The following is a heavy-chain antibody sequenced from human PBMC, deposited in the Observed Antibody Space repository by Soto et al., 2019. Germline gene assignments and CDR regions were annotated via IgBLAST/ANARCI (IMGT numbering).Heavy chain of an antibody. V-gene: IGHV5-10-1*01. CDR1: GYSFTSYW. D-gene: IGHD3-22*01. J-gene: IGHJ5*02. CDR2: IDPSDSYT. Sequence: GESLKISCKGSGYSFTSYWISRVRQMPGKGLEWMGRIDPSDSYTNYSPSFQGHVTISADKSISTAYLQWSSLKASDTAMYYCARGLWLLNWFDPWGQGTLVTVSS. CDR3: ARGLWLLNWFDP.